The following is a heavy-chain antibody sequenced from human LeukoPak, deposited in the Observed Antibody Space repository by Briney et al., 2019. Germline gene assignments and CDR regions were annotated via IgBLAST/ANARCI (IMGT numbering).Heavy chain of an antibody. V-gene: IGHV3-13*01. Sequence: TGGSLRLSCAASGFTFSSYDMHWVRHATGKGLEWVSAIGTAGDTYYPGSVKGRFTISRESAKNSLYLQMNSLRAGDTAVYYCARSSHSGSYQNPDFDYWGQGTLVTVSS. D-gene: IGHD1-26*01. CDR3: ARSSHSGSYQNPDFDY. J-gene: IGHJ4*02. CDR2: IGTAGDT. CDR1: GFTFSSYD.